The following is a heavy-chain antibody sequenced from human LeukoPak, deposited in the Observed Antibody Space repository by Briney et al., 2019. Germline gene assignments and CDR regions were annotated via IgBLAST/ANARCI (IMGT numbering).Heavy chain of an antibody. CDR2: ISSSGSSI. CDR1: GFTFSSYE. J-gene: IGHJ4*02. Sequence: GGSLRLSCAASGFTFSSYEMNWVRQAPGKGLEWVSYISSSGSSIHYADSVKGRFTTSRDNAKNSLYLQMNSLRAEDTAVYHCARQISRYCSGGSCYSGWEFYFDYWGQGTPVTVSS. V-gene: IGHV3-48*03. D-gene: IGHD2-15*01. CDR3: ARQISRYCSGGSCYSGWEFYFDY.